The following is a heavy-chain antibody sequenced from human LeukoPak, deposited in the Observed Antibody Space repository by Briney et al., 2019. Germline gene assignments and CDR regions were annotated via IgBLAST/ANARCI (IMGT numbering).Heavy chain of an antibody. V-gene: IGHV3-23*01. J-gene: IGHJ4*02. Sequence: GGSLRLSCAASGFTFSSYAMNWVRQAPGKGLEWVSAISGSGGSTYYADSVKGRFTISSHNSKNTLYLQMNSLRAEDTAVYYCAKMGSWFYFDYWGQGTLVTVSS. CDR1: GFTFSSYA. CDR2: ISGSGGST. CDR3: AKMGSWFYFDY. D-gene: IGHD6-13*01.